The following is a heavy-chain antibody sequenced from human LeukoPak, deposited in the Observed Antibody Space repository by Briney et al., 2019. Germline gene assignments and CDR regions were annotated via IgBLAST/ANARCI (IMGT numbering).Heavy chain of an antibody. Sequence: GGSLRLSCPASAFTFSRYWTTWVHQAPGKGLEWVANINEDGSEKYYLDSVRGQFTISRDNAKNSLYLQMNSLRAEDTAVYYCARDLVFSPFDYWGQGTLVTVSS. CDR1: AFTFSRYW. V-gene: IGHV3-7*01. CDR2: INEDGSEK. D-gene: IGHD3-9*01. CDR3: ARDLVFSPFDY. J-gene: IGHJ4*02.